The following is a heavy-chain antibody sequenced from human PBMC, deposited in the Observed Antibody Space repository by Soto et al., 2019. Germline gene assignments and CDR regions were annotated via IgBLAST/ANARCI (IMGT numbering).Heavy chain of an antibody. Sequence: ASEFNIIDFAMHCIRKKPSKGLEWVAVISYDGSNKYYADSVKGRFTISRDNSKNTLYLQMNSLRAEDTAVYYCARYLFYGSGWYTPYGMDVWGQRTTVLGSS. D-gene: IGHD6-19*01. CDR3: ARYLFYGSGWYTPYGMDV. CDR2: ISYDGSNK. V-gene: IGHV3-30-3*01. CDR1: EFNIIDFA. J-gene: IGHJ6*01.